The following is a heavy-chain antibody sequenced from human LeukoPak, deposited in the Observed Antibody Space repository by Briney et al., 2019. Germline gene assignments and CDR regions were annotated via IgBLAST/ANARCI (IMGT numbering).Heavy chain of an antibody. V-gene: IGHV3-53*01. CDR2: LFSDGST. CDR1: GFTVSSNY. J-gene: IGHJ4*02. Sequence: PGGSLRLSCAASGFTVSSNYMSWVRQAPGKGLEWVSVLFSDGSTYYADSVKGRFTISRDNSKNTLYLQMNSLRAEDTAVYYCARGSMTTVTKIDYWGQGTLVTVSS. CDR3: ARGSMTTVTKIDY. D-gene: IGHD4-17*01.